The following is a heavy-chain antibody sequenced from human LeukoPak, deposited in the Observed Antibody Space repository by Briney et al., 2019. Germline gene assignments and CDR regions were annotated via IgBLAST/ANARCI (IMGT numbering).Heavy chain of an antibody. CDR1: GFTFSHFG. Sequence: HPGGSLRLSCAATGFTFSHFGMHLGRQAPGKGLEWVAVIWYNGRNQYYRDSVKGRFTISRDTYKNTLHLQMNTLRVEDTAMYYCVREGKNGTGDGYTYYDYWGQGTLVTVSS. CDR2: IWYNGRNQ. V-gene: IGHV3-33*01. CDR3: VREGKNGTGDGYTYYDY. J-gene: IGHJ4*02. D-gene: IGHD5-24*01.